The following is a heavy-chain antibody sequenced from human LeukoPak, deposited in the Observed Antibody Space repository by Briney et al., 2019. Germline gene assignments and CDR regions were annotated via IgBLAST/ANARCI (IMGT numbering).Heavy chain of an antibody. CDR3: AHRNAVMVRFYYDY. Sequence: TALETLSLTCTVSGASVSSNRYYWAWIRQPPGKGLEWIGSLYYSGGTYHNPSLKSRVTMSVDTSKNQISLKLNSVTAADTAVYYCAHRNAVMVRFYYDYWGQGTLALVSS. J-gene: IGHJ4*02. D-gene: IGHD5-18*01. V-gene: IGHV4-39*07. CDR2: LYYSGGT. CDR1: GASVSSNRYY.